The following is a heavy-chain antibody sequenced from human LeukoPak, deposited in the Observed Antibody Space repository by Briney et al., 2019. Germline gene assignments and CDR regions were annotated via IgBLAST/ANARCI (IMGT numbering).Heavy chain of an antibody. V-gene: IGHV4-34*01. CDR3: ASSALDASQTSGYSPQRKNCFDP. CDR2: INHSGST. J-gene: IGHJ5*02. CDR1: GGSFSGYY. D-gene: IGHD2-15*01. Sequence: SETLSLPCAVYGGSFSGYYWSWIRQPPGKGLEWIGEINHSGSTNYNPSLKSRVTISVDTSKNQFSLKPSSVTAADTAVYYCASSALDASQTSGYSPQRKNCFDPWGQGTLVTVSS.